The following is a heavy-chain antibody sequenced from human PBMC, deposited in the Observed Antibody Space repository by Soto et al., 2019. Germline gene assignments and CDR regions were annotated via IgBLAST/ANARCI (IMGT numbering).Heavy chain of an antibody. Sequence: PSETLSLTCTVSGGSISSGDYYWSWIRQPPGKGLEWIGYIYYSGSTYYNPSLKSRVTISVDTSKNQFSLKLSSVTAVDTAVYYCAKVGSFYENYDHWYFDLWGRGTLVTVSS. D-gene: IGHD3-22*01. CDR2: IYYSGST. CDR3: AKVGSFYENYDHWYFDL. J-gene: IGHJ2*01. V-gene: IGHV4-30-4*01. CDR1: GGSISSGDYY.